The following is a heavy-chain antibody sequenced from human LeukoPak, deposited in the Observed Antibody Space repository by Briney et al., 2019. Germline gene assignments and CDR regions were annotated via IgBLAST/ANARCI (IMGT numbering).Heavy chain of an antibody. CDR2: IYYSGST. J-gene: IGHJ4*02. CDR1: GGSISSYY. Sequence: SETLSLTCTVSGGSISSYYWSWIRQPPGKGLEWIGYIYYSGSTNYNPSLKSRVTISVDTSKNQFSLKLSSVTAADTAVYYCARDITGTFRYFDYWGQGTLVTVSS. V-gene: IGHV4-59*01. D-gene: IGHD1-7*01. CDR3: ARDITGTFRYFDY.